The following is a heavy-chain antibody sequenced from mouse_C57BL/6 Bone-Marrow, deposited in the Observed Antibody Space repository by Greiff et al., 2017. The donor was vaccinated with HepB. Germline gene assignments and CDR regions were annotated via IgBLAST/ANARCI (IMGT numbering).Heavy chain of an antibody. CDR3: AKNPYYSNYYWYFDV. Sequence: QVHVKQSGPGLVQPSQSLSITCTVSGFSLTSYGVHWVRQPPGKGLEWLGVIWSGGSTDYNAAFISRLSISKDNSKSQVFFKMNSLQADDTAIYYCAKNPYYSNYYWYFDVWGTGTTVTVSS. CDR2: IWSGGST. J-gene: IGHJ1*03. V-gene: IGHV2-4*01. CDR1: GFSLTSYG. D-gene: IGHD2-5*01.